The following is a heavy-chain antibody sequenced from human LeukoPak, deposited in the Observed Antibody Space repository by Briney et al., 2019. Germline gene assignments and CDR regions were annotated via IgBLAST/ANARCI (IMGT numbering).Heavy chain of an antibody. V-gene: IGHV3-21*01. J-gene: IGHJ4*02. Sequence: GGSLRLSCAASGFSFSSCDMNWVRQAPGKGLEWVSSISSSSSYIYYADSVKGRFTISRDNSKDTLYLQMNGLSAEDTAVYYCVTTSSDPQDSSGYLGYWGQGTLVTVSS. D-gene: IGHD3-22*01. CDR3: VTTSSDPQDSSGYLGY. CDR1: GFSFSSCD. CDR2: ISSSSSYI.